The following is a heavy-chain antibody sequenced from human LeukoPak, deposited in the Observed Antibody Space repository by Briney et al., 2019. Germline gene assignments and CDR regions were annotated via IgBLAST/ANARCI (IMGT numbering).Heavy chain of an antibody. CDR3: ARTTEAHSWQTRYYSYYMDV. CDR1: GNSINSSTYY. V-gene: IGHV4-39*06. Sequence: SETLSLTCRVSGNSINSSTYYWGWIRQPPGKGLEWIGSIYDTGSTYYNPSLESRVTISVDTSKNQFPLRLRSVTAADTAVYYCARTTEAHSWQTRYYSYYMDVWGKGTTVTVSS. CDR2: IYDTGST. D-gene: IGHD6-13*01. J-gene: IGHJ6*03.